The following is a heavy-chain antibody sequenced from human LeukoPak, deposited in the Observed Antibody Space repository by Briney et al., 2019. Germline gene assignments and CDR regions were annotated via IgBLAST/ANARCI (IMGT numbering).Heavy chain of an antibody. D-gene: IGHD4-17*01. CDR2: IIPIFGTA. Sequence: SVKVSCKASGGTFSSYAISWVRQAPGQGLEWMGGIIPIFGTANYAQKFQGRVTITTDESTSTAYMELSSLRSEDTAVYYCARRAQHITVTPDAYYHYYYMDVWGKGTTVTVSS. CDR1: GGTFSSYA. J-gene: IGHJ6*03. V-gene: IGHV1-69*05. CDR3: ARRAQHITVTPDAYYHYYYMDV.